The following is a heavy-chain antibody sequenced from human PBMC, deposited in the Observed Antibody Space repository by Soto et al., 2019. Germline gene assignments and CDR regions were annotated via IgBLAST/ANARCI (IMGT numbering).Heavy chain of an antibody. Sequence: SETLSLTCTVSGGSISSYYWSWIRQPPGKGLEWIGFIYNRGTDYNPSLKSRVTISVDTSKNQFSLKLSSVTAADTAVYYCARESAGGTAMVTPWGQGTLVTVSS. J-gene: IGHJ5*02. CDR2: IYNRGT. CDR1: GGSISSYY. D-gene: IGHD5-18*01. CDR3: ARESAGGTAMVTP. V-gene: IGHV4-59*01.